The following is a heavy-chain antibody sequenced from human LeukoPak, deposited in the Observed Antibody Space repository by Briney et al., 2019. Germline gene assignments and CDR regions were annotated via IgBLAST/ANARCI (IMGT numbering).Heavy chain of an antibody. Sequence: GGTLRLSCAVSGFTFSAYSMNWVRQAPGKGQEWVSSITSGDFVYFADSLKGRFTIFRDNATSSLYLQMNSLRAEDTAVYYCARGGFNMVRGVIIPSNSYYYYMDIWGEGTTVTVSS. CDR1: GFTFSAYS. CDR3: ARGGFNMVRGVIIPSNSYYYYMDI. CDR2: ITSGDFV. V-gene: IGHV3-69-1*01. D-gene: IGHD3-10*01. J-gene: IGHJ6*03.